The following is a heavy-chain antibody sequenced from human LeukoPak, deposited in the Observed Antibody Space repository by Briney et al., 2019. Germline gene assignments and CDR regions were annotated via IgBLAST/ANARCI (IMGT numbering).Heavy chain of an antibody. D-gene: IGHD6-19*01. CDR2: IYSGGST. CDR3: QWLVRVYGYYYYGMDV. V-gene: IGHV3-53*01. Sequence: PGGSLRLSCAASGFTVSSNYMSWVRQAPGKGLEWVSVIYSGGSTYYADSVKGRFTNSRDNSKNTLYLQMNSLRAEDTAVYYCQWLVRVYGYYYYGMDVWGQGTTVTVSS. CDR1: GFTVSSNY. J-gene: IGHJ6*02.